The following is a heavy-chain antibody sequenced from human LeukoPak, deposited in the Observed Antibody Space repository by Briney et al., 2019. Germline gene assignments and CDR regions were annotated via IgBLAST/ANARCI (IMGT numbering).Heavy chain of an antibody. D-gene: IGHD3-3*01. CDR1: GYTFTSYG. CDR3: ASNPDYDFWSGFRISYYGMDV. J-gene: IGHJ6*02. Sequence: GASVKVSCKASGYTFTSYGISWVRQAPGQVLEWMGWISAYNGNTNYAQKLQGRVTMTTDTSTSTAYMELRSLRSDDTAVYYCASNPDYDFWSGFRISYYGMDVWGQGTTVTVSS. CDR2: ISAYNGNT. V-gene: IGHV1-18*01.